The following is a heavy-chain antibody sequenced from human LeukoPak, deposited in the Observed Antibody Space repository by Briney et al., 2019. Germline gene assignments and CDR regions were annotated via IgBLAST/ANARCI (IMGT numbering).Heavy chain of an antibody. Sequence: SETLSLTCAVYGGSFSGYYWSWIRQPPGKGLEWIRETNHSGSTNYNPSLKSRVTISVDTSKNQFSLKLSSVTAADTAVYYCARGGDCSGGSCSTYYYYYGMDVWGQGTTVTVSS. CDR2: TNHSGST. CDR1: GGSFSGYY. J-gene: IGHJ6*02. CDR3: ARGGDCSGGSCSTYYYYYGMDV. V-gene: IGHV4-34*01. D-gene: IGHD2-15*01.